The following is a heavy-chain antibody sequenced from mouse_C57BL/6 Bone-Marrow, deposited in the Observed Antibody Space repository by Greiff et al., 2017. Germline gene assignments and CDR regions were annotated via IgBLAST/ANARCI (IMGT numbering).Heavy chain of an antibody. D-gene: IGHD2-3*01. CDR1: GYTFTSYW. CDR3: ARSIYDGYYDFDY. V-gene: IGHV1-59*01. Sequence: QVQLQQPGAELVRPGTSVKLSCKASGYTFTSYWMHWVKQRPGQGLEWIGVIDPSDSYTNYNQKFKGKATLTVDTSSSTAYMQLSSLTSEDSAVYYCARSIYDGYYDFDYWGQGTTLTVSS. J-gene: IGHJ2*01. CDR2: IDPSDSYT.